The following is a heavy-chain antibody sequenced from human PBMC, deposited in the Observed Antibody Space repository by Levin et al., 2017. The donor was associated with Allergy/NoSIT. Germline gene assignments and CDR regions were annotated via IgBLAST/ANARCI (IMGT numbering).Heavy chain of an antibody. CDR3: ASSMVRGVFDY. CDR1: GFTFSSYS. D-gene: IGHD3-10*01. Sequence: GESLKISCAASGFTFSSYSMNWVRQAPGKGLEWVSSISSSSSYIYYADSVKGRFTISRDNAKNSLYLQMNSLRAEDTAVYYCASSMVRGVFDYWGQGTLVTVSS. CDR2: ISSSSSYI. J-gene: IGHJ4*02. V-gene: IGHV3-21*01.